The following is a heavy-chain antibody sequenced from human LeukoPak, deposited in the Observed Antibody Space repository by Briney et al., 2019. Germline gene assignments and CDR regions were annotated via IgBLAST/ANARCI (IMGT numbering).Heavy chain of an antibody. CDR1: GGSISSSSYY. J-gene: IGHJ6*03. V-gene: IGHV4-39*01. CDR3: ATGSGTPPYYYYMDV. D-gene: IGHD3-10*01. Sequence: SETLSLTCTVSGGSISSSSYYWGWIRQPPGKGLEWIGSIYYSGSTYYNPSLKSRVTISVDTSKNQFSLKLSSVTAADTAVYYCATGSGTPPYYYYMDVWGKGTTVTISS. CDR2: IYYSGST.